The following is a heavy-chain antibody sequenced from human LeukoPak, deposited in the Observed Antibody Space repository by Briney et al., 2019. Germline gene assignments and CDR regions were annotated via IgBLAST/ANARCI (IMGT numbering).Heavy chain of an antibody. CDR2: IYYSGST. J-gene: IGHJ4*02. Sequence: SETLSLTCTVSGGSISDYYWTWIRQPPGKGLEWIGYIYYSGSTNYNPSLKSRVTISVDTSKNQFSLKLSSVTAADTAVYYCARAVFSYCSGGSCPYFDYWGQGTLVTVSS. CDR1: GGSISDYY. V-gene: IGHV4-59*01. CDR3: ARAVFSYCSGGSCPYFDY. D-gene: IGHD2-15*01.